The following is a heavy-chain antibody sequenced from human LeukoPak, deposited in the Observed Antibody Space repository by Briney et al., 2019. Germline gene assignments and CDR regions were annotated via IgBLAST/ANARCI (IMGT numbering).Heavy chain of an antibody. J-gene: IGHJ4*02. Sequence: GGSLRLSCAASGFTFSRIAMTWVRQAPGQGLEWVSTIRSNGDTAYNADSVRGRFAISRDNSKNALFLQMNSLRVEDTAIYYCAKGQELDDGVFDSWGQGTLVTVSS. CDR1: GFTFSRIA. CDR3: AKGQELDDGVFDS. CDR2: IRSNGDTA. D-gene: IGHD1-1*01. V-gene: IGHV3-23*01.